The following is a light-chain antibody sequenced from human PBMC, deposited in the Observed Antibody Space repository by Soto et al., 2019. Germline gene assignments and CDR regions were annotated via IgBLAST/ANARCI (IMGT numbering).Light chain of an antibody. CDR1: QDISNY. CDR3: QKYNSAPNT. CDR2: AAS. V-gene: IGKV1-27*01. Sequence: DIQMTQSPSSLSASVGDRVTITCRASQDISNYLAWYQQKPGRVPKLLIYAASTLQTGVQSRFSGSGSGTVFTLPINSLQPEDVATYDCQKYNSAPNTFGRGTRLEIK. J-gene: IGKJ2*01.